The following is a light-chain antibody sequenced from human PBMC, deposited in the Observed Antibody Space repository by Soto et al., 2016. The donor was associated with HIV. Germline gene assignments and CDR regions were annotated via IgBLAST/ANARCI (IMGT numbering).Light chain of an antibody. CDR1: QTIGKY. J-gene: IGKJ4*01. Sequence: DIQMTQSPSSLSASVGDRVIITCRASQTIGKYLNWYQQKPGKAPVLLISTTSSLQSGVASRFTLTISNLQPEDFATYYCQQSYTTPLTFGGGTKVEIK. CDR2: TTS. V-gene: IGKV1-39*01. CDR3: QQSYTTPLT.